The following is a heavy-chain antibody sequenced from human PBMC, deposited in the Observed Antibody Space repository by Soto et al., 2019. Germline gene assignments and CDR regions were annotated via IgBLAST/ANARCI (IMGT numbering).Heavy chain of an antibody. J-gene: IGHJ4*02. CDR2: ISYDGSYQ. V-gene: IGHV3-30-3*01. D-gene: IGHD6-19*01. CDR1: GFTFSTYA. Sequence: QVQLVESGGGVVQPGRSLRLSCAASGFTFSTYAMHWVRQAPGKGLEWLAGISYDGSYQFYADSVTGRFTISRDNSKNTLFLQMNSLRPEDTAVYYCAREGAPYTSGWYFDYWGQGTLVTVSS. CDR3: AREGAPYTSGWYFDY.